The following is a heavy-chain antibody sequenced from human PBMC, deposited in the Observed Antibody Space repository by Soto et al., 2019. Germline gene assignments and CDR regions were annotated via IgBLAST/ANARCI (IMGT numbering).Heavy chain of an antibody. CDR3: ARGGYFDSSNYLDY. Sequence: AAVKVSCKASGYTFTRYGINWVRQAPGRGLEWMGWINPGNGNTKYSQQFQGRGIIDRETSARTAYMEVSGQRAEDTAGNCCARGGYFDSSNYLDYWGRGPLVTVSS. V-gene: IGHV1-3*01. J-gene: IGHJ4*02. CDR1: GYTFTRYG. D-gene: IGHD3-22*01. CDR2: INPGNGNT.